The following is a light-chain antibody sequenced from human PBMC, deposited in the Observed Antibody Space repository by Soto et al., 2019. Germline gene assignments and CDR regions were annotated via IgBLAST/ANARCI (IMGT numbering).Light chain of an antibody. Sequence: SYELTQPPSVSVAPGKTARITCGGNNIGSKSVHWYQQKPGQAPVVVMYYDSDRPSGIPERFSGSNSGNTATLTISRVEAGDEADYYCQVWDSSSDHVVFGGGTKLTVL. CDR2: YDS. CDR3: QVWDSSSDHVV. V-gene: IGLV3-21*04. J-gene: IGLJ2*01. CDR1: NIGSKS.